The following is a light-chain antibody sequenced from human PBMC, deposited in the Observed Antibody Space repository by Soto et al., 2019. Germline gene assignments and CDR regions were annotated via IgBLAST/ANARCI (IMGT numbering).Light chain of an antibody. V-gene: IGLV2-8*01. CDR3: SSYAGSKAV. Sequence: HSVLTQAPSAAGSPGESVTISCTGPSSDGGGYNYVSWYQQHPGKAPNLMIYEVSTRPSGVPDRFSGSKSGNPASLTVSGLQAEDEADYYCSSYAGSKAVFGPGTKVTVL. CDR2: EVS. J-gene: IGLJ1*01. CDR1: SSDGGGYNY.